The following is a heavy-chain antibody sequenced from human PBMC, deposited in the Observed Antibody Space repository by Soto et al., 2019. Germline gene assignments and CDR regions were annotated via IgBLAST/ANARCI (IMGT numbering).Heavy chain of an antibody. J-gene: IGHJ2*01. Sequence: QVQLEQSGAEVKKPGSSVKVSCKASGGTFSGFAISWVRQAPGQGLEWVGGIIPLFATVNYAQNFQDRVTITADDSTGTSFMEKSSLTSEDTAIYFCARDPYYYDRNGNLANYFDLWGRGTLVTVSS. D-gene: IGHD3-22*01. CDR1: GGTFSGFA. V-gene: IGHV1-69*01. CDR2: IIPLFATV. CDR3: ARDPYYYDRNGNLANYFDL.